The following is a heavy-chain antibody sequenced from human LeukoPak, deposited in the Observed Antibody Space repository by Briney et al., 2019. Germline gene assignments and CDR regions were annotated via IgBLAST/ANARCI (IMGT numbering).Heavy chain of an antibody. D-gene: IGHD5-24*01. CDR3: ARGGRDGYNWNYAFDI. J-gene: IGHJ3*02. CDR2: ISGSGGST. V-gene: IGHV3-23*01. Sequence: GGSLRLSCAASGFTFSSYAMSWVRQAPGKGLEWVSAISGSGGSTYYADSVKGRFTFSRANSKNTLYLQMNSLRAEDTAVYYCARGGRDGYNWNYAFDIWGQGTMVTVSS. CDR1: GFTFSSYA.